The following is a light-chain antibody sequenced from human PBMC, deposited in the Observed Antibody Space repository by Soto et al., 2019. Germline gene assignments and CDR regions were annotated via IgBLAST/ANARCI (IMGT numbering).Light chain of an antibody. Sequence: IIMTPSPANLSVAPGERATLSWKARQSGSKKLAWYQQKPGQAPRLLIYDASTRATGIPARFSGSGSGTEFTLTISGLQSEDFAVYYCQQYNNWPPWTFGQGTKVEIK. CDR1: QSGSKK. J-gene: IGKJ1*01. CDR2: DAS. CDR3: QQYNNWPPWT. V-gene: IGKV3-15*01.